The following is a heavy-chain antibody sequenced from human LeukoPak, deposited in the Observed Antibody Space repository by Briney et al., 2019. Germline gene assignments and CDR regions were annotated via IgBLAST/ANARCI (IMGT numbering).Heavy chain of an antibody. Sequence: SGTLSLTRAVSGDSISLAYYWGWIRQPPGKGLEWIAGFYHSGITYYNPSLKSRVTISVDTSKSQFSLKLSSVAAADTAMYYCARRVDCSGASFAKYFDYWGQGILVTVSS. CDR3: ARRVDCSGASFAKYFDY. CDR1: GDSISLAYY. D-gene: IGHD2-15*01. J-gene: IGHJ4*02. CDR2: FYHSGIT. V-gene: IGHV4-38-2*01.